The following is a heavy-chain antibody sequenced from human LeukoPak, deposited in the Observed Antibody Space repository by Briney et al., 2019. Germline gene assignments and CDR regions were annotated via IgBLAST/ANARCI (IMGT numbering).Heavy chain of an antibody. Sequence: PSETLSLTCTVSGGSISSSSYYWGWIRQPPGKGLEWIGSIYYSGSTYYNPSLKSRVTISVDTSKNQFSLKLSSVTAADTAVYYCARHGTETGKMATTHLFDYWGQGTLVTVSS. D-gene: IGHD5-24*01. CDR1: GGSISSSSYY. CDR3: ARHGTETGKMATTHLFDY. J-gene: IGHJ4*02. V-gene: IGHV4-39*01. CDR2: IYYSGST.